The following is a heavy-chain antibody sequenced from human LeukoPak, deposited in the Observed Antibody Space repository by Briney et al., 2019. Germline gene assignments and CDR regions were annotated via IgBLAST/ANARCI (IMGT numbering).Heavy chain of an antibody. Sequence: SETLSLTCAVYGGSFSGYYWSWIRQPPGKGLEWIGEINHSGSTNYNPSLKSRVTISVDTSKNQFSLKLSSVTAADTAVYYCARIRITMIVVAGSGRTPCRAFDIWGQGTMVTVSS. CDR1: GGSFSGYY. J-gene: IGHJ3*02. D-gene: IGHD3-22*01. CDR3: ARIRITMIVVAGSGRTPCRAFDI. V-gene: IGHV4-34*01. CDR2: INHSGST.